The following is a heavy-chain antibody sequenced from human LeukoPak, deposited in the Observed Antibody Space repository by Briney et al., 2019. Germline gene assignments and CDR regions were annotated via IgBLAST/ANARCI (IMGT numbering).Heavy chain of an antibody. Sequence: GGSLRLSCAASGFTFSNHWTHWVRQAPGKGLVWVSRINSDGSGTSYADSVKGRFTISRDNAKNTLYLQMNSLRAEDTAVYYCARGYCSSTSCLADYWGQGTLVTVSS. D-gene: IGHD2-2*01. J-gene: IGHJ4*02. V-gene: IGHV3-74*01. CDR2: INSDGSGT. CDR3: ARGYCSSTSCLADY. CDR1: GFTFSNHW.